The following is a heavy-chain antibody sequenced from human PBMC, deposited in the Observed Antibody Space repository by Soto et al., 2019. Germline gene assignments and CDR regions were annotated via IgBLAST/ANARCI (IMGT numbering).Heavy chain of an antibody. J-gene: IGHJ5*02. CDR1: GITFSTFW. CDR2: INTDGSKT. D-gene: IGHD5-12*01. CDR3: ATVATNSYNWLDP. V-gene: IGHV3-74*01. Sequence: EVQLVESGGTLVQPGGSLRLSCAASGITFSTFWMHWVRQAPGKGLVWVSRINTDGSKTTYAASVKGRFTISRDNAKNTVYLQMDSLRAEDTAVYYCATVATNSYNWLDPWGQGTLVTVSS.